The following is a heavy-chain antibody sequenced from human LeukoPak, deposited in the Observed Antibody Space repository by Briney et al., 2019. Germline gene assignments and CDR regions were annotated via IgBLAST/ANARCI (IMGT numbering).Heavy chain of an antibody. V-gene: IGHV4-30-2*01. D-gene: IGHD2-2*01. Sequence: PSETLSLTCTVSGGSISSGGYYWSWIRQPPGKGLEWIGYIYHSGSTYYNPSLKSRVTISVDRSKNQFSLKLSSVTAADTAVYYCARLPELDAFDIWGQGTMVTVSS. CDR3: ARLPELDAFDI. J-gene: IGHJ3*02. CDR1: GGSISSGGYY. CDR2: IYHSGST.